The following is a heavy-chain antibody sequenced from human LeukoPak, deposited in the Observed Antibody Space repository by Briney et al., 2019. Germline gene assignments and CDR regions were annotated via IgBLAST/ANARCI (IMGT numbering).Heavy chain of an antibody. CDR1: GGSFSSGSYY. Sequence: SETLSLTCTVSGGSFSSGSYYWSWIRQPPGKGLEWIGYIYYSGSTNYNPSLKSRVTISVDTSKNQFSLKLSSVTAADTAVYYCARQTTVVTPPIYWGQGTLVTVSS. D-gene: IGHD4-23*01. V-gene: IGHV4-61*01. CDR2: IYYSGST. J-gene: IGHJ4*02. CDR3: ARQTTVVTPPIY.